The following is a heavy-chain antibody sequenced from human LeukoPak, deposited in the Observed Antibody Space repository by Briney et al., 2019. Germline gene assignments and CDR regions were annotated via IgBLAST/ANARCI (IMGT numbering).Heavy chain of an antibody. CDR1: GFTISLYA. J-gene: IGHJ4*02. Sequence: GGSLRLSCAASGFTISLYAMSWVRQAPGKGLEWVSGISGGGGSTYYTDSVKGRFTISTDNSKNTLYLQINSLRAEDTAVYFCGESYWNDDTGCWGQGTLVTVSS. CDR3: GESYWNDDTGC. V-gene: IGHV3-23*01. CDR2: ISGGGGST. D-gene: IGHD1-1*01.